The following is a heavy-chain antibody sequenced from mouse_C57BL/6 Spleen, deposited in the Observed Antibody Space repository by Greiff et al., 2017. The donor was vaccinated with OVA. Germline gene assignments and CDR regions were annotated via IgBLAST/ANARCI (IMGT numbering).Heavy chain of an antibody. CDR1: GFTFSDYY. CDR2: ISNGGGST. Sequence: EVMLVESGGGLVQPGGSLKLSCAASGFTFSDYYMYWVRQTPEKRLEWVAYISNGGGSTYYPDTVKGRFTISRDNAKNTLYLQMSRLKSEDTAMYYCARRGKSYYFDDWGQGTTLTVSS. CDR3: ARRGKSYYFDD. J-gene: IGHJ2*01. V-gene: IGHV5-12*01.